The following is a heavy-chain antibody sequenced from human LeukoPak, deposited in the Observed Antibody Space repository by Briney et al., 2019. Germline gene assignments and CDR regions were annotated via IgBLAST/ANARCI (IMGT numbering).Heavy chain of an antibody. CDR1: GFTVSNHC. V-gene: IGHV3-74*01. D-gene: IGHD3-22*01. CDR3: ARELVVGRGFDY. CDR2: ICSDGTK. J-gene: IGHJ4*02. Sequence: GGSLRLSCASSGFTVSNHCMHWVRQAPGRGLVWVSRICSDGTKYYADSVKGRLTLSRDAAKNTPSLQMNTLRAEVTAVYDCARELVVGRGFDYWGQRSVVTVSS.